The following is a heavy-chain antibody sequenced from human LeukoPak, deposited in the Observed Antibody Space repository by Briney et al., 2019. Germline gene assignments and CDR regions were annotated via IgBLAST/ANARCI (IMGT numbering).Heavy chain of an antibody. CDR3: AKRFRRNYFDY. J-gene: IGHJ4*02. V-gene: IGHV3-23*01. Sequence: GGSLRLSCTASGFTLSSYEMTWIRQAPGKGLEWVSSIDYSGDTTYYADSVKGRFTISRDNAKNSLYLQMNSPRAEDTAVYYCAKRFRRNYFDYWGQGTLVTVSS. D-gene: IGHD3-10*01. CDR2: IDYSGDTT. CDR1: GFTLSSYE.